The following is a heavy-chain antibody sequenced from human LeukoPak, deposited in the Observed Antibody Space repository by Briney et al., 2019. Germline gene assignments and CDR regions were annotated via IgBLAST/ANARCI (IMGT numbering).Heavy chain of an antibody. V-gene: IGHV1-2*02. CDR2: INPNSGGT. CDR3: ARDNVDTAMVNYFDY. Sequence: GASVKVSCKTSGYTFTGYYIQWVRQAPGQGLEWMGWINPNSGGTNYAQKFRGRVTMTRDTSISTAYMELSRLRSDDTAVYYCARDNVDTAMVNYFDYWGQGTLVTVSS. D-gene: IGHD5-18*01. J-gene: IGHJ4*02. CDR1: GYTFTGYY.